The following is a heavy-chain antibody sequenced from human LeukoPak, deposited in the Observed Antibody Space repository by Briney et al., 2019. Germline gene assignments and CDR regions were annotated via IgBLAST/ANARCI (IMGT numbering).Heavy chain of an antibody. CDR3: ARDRGVAVAGLDY. V-gene: IGHV1-69*04. J-gene: IGHJ4*02. Sequence: GASVKVSCKASGGTFSSYAISWVRQAPGQGLEWMGKIIPILGIANYAQKFQGRVTITADKSTSTAYMELSSLRSEDTAVYYCARDRGVAVAGLDYWGQGTLVTVSS. CDR1: GGTFSSYA. CDR2: IIPILGIA. D-gene: IGHD6-19*01.